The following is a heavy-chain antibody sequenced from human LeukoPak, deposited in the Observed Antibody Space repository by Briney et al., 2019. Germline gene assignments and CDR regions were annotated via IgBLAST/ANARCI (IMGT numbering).Heavy chain of an antibody. V-gene: IGHV4-4*07. CDR3: ARDVRRSSSSSNSYYYYMDV. CDR1: GGSISNYY. J-gene: IGHJ6*03. D-gene: IGHD6-6*01. CDR2: IYTSGST. Sequence: SETLSLTCTVSGGSISNYYWSWIRQPAGKGLEWIGRIYTSGSTNYNPSLKSRATMSVDTSKNQFSLKLGSVTAADTAVYYCARDVRRSSSSSNSYYYYMDVWGKGTTVTVSS.